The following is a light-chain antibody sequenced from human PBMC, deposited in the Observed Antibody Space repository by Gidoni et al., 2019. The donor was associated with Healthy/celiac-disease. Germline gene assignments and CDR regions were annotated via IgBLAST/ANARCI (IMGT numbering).Light chain of an antibody. CDR1: KLGDKY. Sequence: SYELPQPPSVSVSPGQTASITCSGDKLGDKYACWYQQKPGQSPVLVIYQDSKRPSGIPERFSGSTSGNTATLTISGTQAMDEADYYCQAWDSSTHNYVFGTGTKVTVL. CDR3: QAWDSSTHNYV. V-gene: IGLV3-1*01. CDR2: QDS. J-gene: IGLJ1*01.